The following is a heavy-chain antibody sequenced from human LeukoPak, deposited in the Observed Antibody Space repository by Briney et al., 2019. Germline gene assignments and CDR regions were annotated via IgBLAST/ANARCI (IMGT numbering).Heavy chain of an antibody. CDR2: ISGSGGST. CDR1: GGSISSSSYY. D-gene: IGHD3-9*01. Sequence: ETLSLTCTVSGGSISSSSYYWGWIRQPPGKGLEWVSGISGSGGSTYYADSVKGRFTISRDTSKNALYLQMNSLRVEDTAVYYCAKVGQNYDILTYYFDYWGQGTLVTVSS. CDR3: AKVGQNYDILTYYFDY. J-gene: IGHJ4*02. V-gene: IGHV3-23*01.